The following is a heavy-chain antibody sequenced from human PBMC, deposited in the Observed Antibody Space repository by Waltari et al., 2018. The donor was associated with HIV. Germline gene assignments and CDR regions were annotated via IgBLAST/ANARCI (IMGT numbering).Heavy chain of an antibody. V-gene: IGHV4-4*07. CDR2: IYSSGST. D-gene: IGHD1-7*01. CDR1: GGSINSYY. J-gene: IGHJ4*02. CDR3: ARDPSGNYHPLGY. Sequence: QVQLQESGPGLVKPSETLSLTCPVPGGSINSYYWSWIRQPAGKGLEWIGGIYSSGSTNYNPSLKDRVTQSVDTSKNQFSLRLISVTAADTAVYYCARDPSGNYHPLGYWGQGTLVTVSS.